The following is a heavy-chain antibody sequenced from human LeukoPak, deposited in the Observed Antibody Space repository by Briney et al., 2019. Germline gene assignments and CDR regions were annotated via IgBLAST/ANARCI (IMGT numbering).Heavy chain of an antibody. Sequence: GGSLTLSCAASGFTFSSYSMNWVRQAPGKGLEWVSSISSSSSYIYYADSVKGRFTISRDNDKNSLYLQMNSLRAEDTAVYYCARRAFNWNDWYFDYWGQGTLVTVSS. CDR2: ISSSSSYI. D-gene: IGHD1-20*01. V-gene: IGHV3-21*01. J-gene: IGHJ4*02. CDR3: ARRAFNWNDWYFDY. CDR1: GFTFSSYS.